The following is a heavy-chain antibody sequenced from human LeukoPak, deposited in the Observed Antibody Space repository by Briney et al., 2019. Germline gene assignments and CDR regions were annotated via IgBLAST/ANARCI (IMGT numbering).Heavy chain of an antibody. CDR2: IHDSGFS. V-gene: IGHV4-34*01. CDR1: GGSFSDYY. CDR3: ARGLLRGYIWD. D-gene: IGHD5-18*01. Sequence: PSETLSLTCSVYGGSFSDYYWSWIRQAPGKGLEWIGEIHDSGFSDYNPSLKSRVAMSVDTSKNQFSLSLNSVTAADTATYYCARGLLRGYIWDWGQGTLVTVSS. J-gene: IGHJ4*02.